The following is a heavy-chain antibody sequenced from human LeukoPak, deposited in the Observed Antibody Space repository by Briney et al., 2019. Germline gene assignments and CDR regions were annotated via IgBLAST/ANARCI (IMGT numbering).Heavy chain of an antibody. V-gene: IGHV3-21*01. Sequence: PGGSLRLSCAASGFTFSSYSMDWVRQAPGKGLEWVSSISSSSSYIYYADSVKGRFTISRDNAKNSLYLQMNSLRAEDTAVYYCARAPRDGYNQDAFDIWGQGTMVTVSS. D-gene: IGHD5-24*01. CDR3: ARAPRDGYNQDAFDI. J-gene: IGHJ3*02. CDR2: ISSSSSYI. CDR1: GFTFSSYS.